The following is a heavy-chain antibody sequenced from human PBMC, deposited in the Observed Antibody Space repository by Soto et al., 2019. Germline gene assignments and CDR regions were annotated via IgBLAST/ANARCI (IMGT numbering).Heavy chain of an antibody. CDR1: GGSISSSSHY. D-gene: IGHD3-10*01. V-gene: IGHV4-39*01. CDR2: IYYIGSI. CDR3: GRHVAYYYGSGSYSTEH. Sequence: SETLSLTCTVSGGSISSSSHYWGWIRQPPGKGLEWIGSIYYIGSIYYNPSLKSRGNISVDTSKNQFYLKLSSVTATDTAVYYCGRHVAYYYGSGSYSTEHWGQGTLVTVSS. J-gene: IGHJ4*02.